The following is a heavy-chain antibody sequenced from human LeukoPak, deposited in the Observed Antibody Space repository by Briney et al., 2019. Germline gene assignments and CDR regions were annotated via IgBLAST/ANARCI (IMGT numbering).Heavy chain of an antibody. D-gene: IGHD3-22*01. CDR2: IYYSGST. J-gene: IGHJ6*03. V-gene: IGHV4-59*01. CDR3: ARGGHYDSSGYYIYYYYYYMDV. CDR1: GGSISSYY. Sequence: SETLSLTCTVSGGSISSYYWSWIRQPPGKGLEWIGYIYYSGSTNYNPSLKSRVTISVDTSKNQFSLKLSSVTAADTAVYYCARGGHYDSSGYYIYYYYYYMDVWGKGTTVTVSS.